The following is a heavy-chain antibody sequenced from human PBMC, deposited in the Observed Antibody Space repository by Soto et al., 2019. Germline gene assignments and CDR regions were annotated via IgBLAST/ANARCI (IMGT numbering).Heavy chain of an antibody. Sequence: EVQLLESGGGLVQPGGSLRLSCAASGITFSSYAMSWVRQAPGKGLEWVSTIRGSGGYTYNADSVKGRFTISRDNSKNTLYLQMNSLRAEDTAVYYCATHLRDGYNEYFDYWGQGTLVTVSS. CDR2: IRGSGGYT. D-gene: IGHD5-12*01. CDR1: GITFSSYA. CDR3: ATHLRDGYNEYFDY. J-gene: IGHJ4*02. V-gene: IGHV3-23*01.